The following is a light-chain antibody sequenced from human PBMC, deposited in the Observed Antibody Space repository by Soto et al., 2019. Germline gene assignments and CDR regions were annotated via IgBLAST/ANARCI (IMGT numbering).Light chain of an antibody. Sequence: EIQRTQYPSTLSASVGDRFTITCMASQSISRWLAWHQQEPGKAPRLLIYDASSLQSGVPSRFSGSGSGTDFTLTISSLQPEDFATYYCQQSYSTPKITVGPVTRLEIK. CDR2: DAS. CDR1: QSISRW. J-gene: IGKJ5*01. V-gene: IGKV1-39*01. CDR3: QQSYSTPKIT.